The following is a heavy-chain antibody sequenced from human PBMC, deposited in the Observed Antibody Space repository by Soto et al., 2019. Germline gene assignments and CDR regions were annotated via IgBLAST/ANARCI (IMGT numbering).Heavy chain of an antibody. J-gene: IGHJ6*02. CDR3: ARGSGSYHYYYGMDV. D-gene: IGHD1-26*01. CDR1: VFTFSSYW. Sequence: PGGSLRLSCAASVFTFSSYWMHWVRQAPGKGLVWVSRINSDGSSTSYADSVKGRFTISRDNAKNTLYLQMNSLRAEDTAVYYCARGSGSYHYYYGMDVWGQGTTVTVSS. CDR2: INSDGSST. V-gene: IGHV3-74*01.